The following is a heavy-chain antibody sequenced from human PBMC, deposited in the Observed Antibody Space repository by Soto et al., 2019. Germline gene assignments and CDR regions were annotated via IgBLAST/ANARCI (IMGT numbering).Heavy chain of an antibody. D-gene: IGHD3-22*01. CDR3: ARAWVAYYYDSRVPGYFDY. V-gene: IGHV4-38-2*01. Sequence: SETLSLTCAVSGYSISSGFYWGWIRQPPGKGLEWIGNIYHIGSTYYNPSLKSRVTISVDTSKSQFSLNLSSVTAADTAVYYCARAWVAYYYDSRVPGYFDYWGQGTLVTVSS. CDR1: GYSISSGFY. CDR2: IYHIGST. J-gene: IGHJ4*02.